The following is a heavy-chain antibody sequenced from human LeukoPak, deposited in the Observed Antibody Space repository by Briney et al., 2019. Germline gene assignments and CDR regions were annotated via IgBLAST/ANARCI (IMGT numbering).Heavy chain of an antibody. J-gene: IGHJ5*02. CDR1: GFTFSSYW. CDR2: ISYDGST. V-gene: IGHV3-74*01. CDR3: TRDPGGGGARGHIWFDP. Sequence: GGSLRLSCVASGFTFSSYWMHWVRQGPGKGLEWVSRISYDGSTHYADFVKGRFTISRDNAKDTLYLQLNSLRVDDTAMYFCTRDPGGGGARGHIWFDPWGRGTLVTVSS. D-gene: IGHD2-21*01.